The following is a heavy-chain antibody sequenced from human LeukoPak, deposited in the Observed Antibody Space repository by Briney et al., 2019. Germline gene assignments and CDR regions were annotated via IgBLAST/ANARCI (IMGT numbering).Heavy chain of an antibody. CDR1: GGSISSYY. CDR3: ARDGYYYDSSGHYRFDY. CDR2: IYTSGST. Sequence: SETLSLTCTVSGGSISSYYWSWIRQPAGKGLEGVGRIYTSGSTNYNPSLKSRVTMSVDTSKNQFFLKLSSVTAAGTAVYYCARDGYYYDSSGHYRFDYWGQGTLVTVSS. D-gene: IGHD3-22*01. J-gene: IGHJ4*02. V-gene: IGHV4-4*07.